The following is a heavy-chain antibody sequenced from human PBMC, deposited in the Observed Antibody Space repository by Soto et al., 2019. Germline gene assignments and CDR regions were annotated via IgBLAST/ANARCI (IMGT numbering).Heavy chain of an antibody. CDR2: IKADGSET. Sequence: EVQLVESGGGLVQPGGSLRLSCAASGFSFSTYWMSWVRQVPGAGLEWVADIKADGSETYYVDSVRGRFTISRDNGKTSLFLQLNSLRAEDTAVYYCAKGGHIDFCGQGTLVTVSS. J-gene: IGHJ4*02. D-gene: IGHD3-16*01. CDR3: AKGGHIDF. V-gene: IGHV3-7*03. CDR1: GFSFSTYW.